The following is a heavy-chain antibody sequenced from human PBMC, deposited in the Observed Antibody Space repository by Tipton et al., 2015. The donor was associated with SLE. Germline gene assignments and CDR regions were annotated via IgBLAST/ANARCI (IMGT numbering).Heavy chain of an antibody. V-gene: IGHV3-7*01. J-gene: IGHJ4*02. D-gene: IGHD2-2*01. CDR2: INEDGSEI. CDR3: VRVVAYLFPFFDY. Sequence: GSLRLSCAASGFTFGTYWMTWVRQAPGKGLEGVANINEDGSEIYYVDSVKGRFTISRDNAKNSLYLQMNSLRAEDTALYYCVRVVAYLFPFFDYWGQGTLFTVSS. CDR1: GFTFGTYW.